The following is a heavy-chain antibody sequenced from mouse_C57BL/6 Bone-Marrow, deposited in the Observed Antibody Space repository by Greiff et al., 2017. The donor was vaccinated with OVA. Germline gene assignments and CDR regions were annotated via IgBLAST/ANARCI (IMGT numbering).Heavy chain of an antibody. CDR3: ARGLWLRRTPHYYAMDY. D-gene: IGHD2-2*01. J-gene: IGHJ4*01. Sequence: QVQLQQSGAELARPGASVKLSCKASGYTFTSYGISWVKQRTGQGLEWIGEIYPRSGNTYYNEKFKGKATLTADESSSTAYMELRSLTSEDSAVYFCARGLWLRRTPHYYAMDYWGQGTSVTVSS. V-gene: IGHV1-81*01. CDR1: GYTFTSYG. CDR2: IYPRSGNT.